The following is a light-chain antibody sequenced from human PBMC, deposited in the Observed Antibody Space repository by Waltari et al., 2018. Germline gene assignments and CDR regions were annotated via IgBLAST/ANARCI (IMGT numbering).Light chain of an antibody. CDR3: FSTDNSGNQRV. CDR1: ALPKKY. V-gene: IGLV3-10*01. J-gene: IGLJ3*02. Sequence: SYELTQPPSVSVSPGQTARITCSGEALPKKYAFWYQQKSGQAPVVVIDEDSKRPSGIPERCSGDSSGTMATLTSRGVQVEDEGDYYCFSTDNSGNQRVFGGGTTLTVL. CDR2: EDS.